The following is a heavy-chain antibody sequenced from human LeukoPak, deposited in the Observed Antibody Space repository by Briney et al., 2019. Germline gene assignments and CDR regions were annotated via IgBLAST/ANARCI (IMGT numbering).Heavy chain of an antibody. J-gene: IGHJ4*02. CDR1: GITFSSFP. V-gene: IGHV3-30*04. Sequence: GGSLRLSCAASGITFSSFPIQWVRQAPGKGLEWVAVISYDGSNKYYADSVKGRFTISRDNSKNTLYLQMNSLRAEDTAVYYCARATAGLVIISAPDYWGQGTLVTVSS. D-gene: IGHD3-9*01. CDR2: ISYDGSNK. CDR3: ARATAGLVIISAPDY.